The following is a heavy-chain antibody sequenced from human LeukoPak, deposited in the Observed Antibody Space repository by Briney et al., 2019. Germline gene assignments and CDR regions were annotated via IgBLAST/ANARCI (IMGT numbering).Heavy chain of an antibody. D-gene: IGHD6-19*01. CDR2: ISGSGGST. CDR1: GFTFSSYG. V-gene: IGHV3-23*01. Sequence: PGGSLRLSCAASGFTFSSYGMHWVRQAPGKGLEWVSAISGSGGSTYYADSVKGRFTISRDNSKNTLYLQMNSLRAEDTAVYYCAKKDRVYSSGVIDYWGQGTLVTVSS. CDR3: AKKDRVYSSGVIDY. J-gene: IGHJ4*02.